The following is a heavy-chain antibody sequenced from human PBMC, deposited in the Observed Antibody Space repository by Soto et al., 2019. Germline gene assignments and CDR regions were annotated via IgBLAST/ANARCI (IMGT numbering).Heavy chain of an antibody. V-gene: IGHV6-1*01. CDR3: VRLIGNSWLDY. CDR1: GDSVSSNSAT. J-gene: IGHJ4*02. CDR2: TYYRSKWYN. D-gene: IGHD6-13*01. Sequence: SQTLSLTCAISGDSVSSNSATWDWIRQSQSRGLEWLGRTYYRSKWYNDYAVSVKSRITINPDTSKNQISLQLNSVTPEDTAVYYCVRLIGNSWLDYWGQGTLVTVSS.